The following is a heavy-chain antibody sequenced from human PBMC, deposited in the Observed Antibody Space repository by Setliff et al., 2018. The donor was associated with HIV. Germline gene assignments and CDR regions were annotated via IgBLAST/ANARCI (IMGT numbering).Heavy chain of an antibody. Sequence: ASVKVSCKASGYTFTSYYVHWVRQAPGQGLEWMGILNPSGDSTAYAENFQGRVTMTRDTSTSTVYMEMRGLRSDDTAVYYCGRNRGNGWYYYDSWGQGTLVTVSS. CDR2: LNPSGDST. CDR3: GRNRGNGWYYYDS. D-gene: IGHD3-22*01. CDR1: GYTFTSYY. J-gene: IGHJ4*02. V-gene: IGHV1-46*01.